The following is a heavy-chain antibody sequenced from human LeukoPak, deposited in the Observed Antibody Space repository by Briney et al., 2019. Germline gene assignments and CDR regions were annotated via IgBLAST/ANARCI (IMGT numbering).Heavy chain of an antibody. J-gene: IGHJ4*02. D-gene: IGHD3-22*01. CDR1: GGSISSSSYF. V-gene: IGHV4-39*07. Sequence: SETLSLTCTVSGGSISSSSYFWGWIRQPPGKGLEWIGTIFYSGSTYYNPSLKSRVTISVDTSKNQFSLKLSSVTAADTAVYYCARYYDSGGYYSTWGQGTLVTVSS. CDR3: ARYYDSGGYYST. CDR2: IFYSGST.